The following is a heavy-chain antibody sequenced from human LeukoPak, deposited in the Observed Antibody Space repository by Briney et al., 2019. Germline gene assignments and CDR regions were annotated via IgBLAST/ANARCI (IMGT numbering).Heavy chain of an antibody. J-gene: IGHJ4*02. V-gene: IGHV3-33*08. CDR1: GFIFSNYG. CDR2: IWYDGSNK. D-gene: IGHD3-10*01. Sequence: GGSLRLSCAASGFIFSNYGMSWVRQAPGKGLEWVAVIWYDGSNKYYADSVKGRFTISRDNSKNTLYLQMNSLRAEDTAVYYCARRLGEVDYWGQGTLVTVSS. CDR3: ARRLGEVDY.